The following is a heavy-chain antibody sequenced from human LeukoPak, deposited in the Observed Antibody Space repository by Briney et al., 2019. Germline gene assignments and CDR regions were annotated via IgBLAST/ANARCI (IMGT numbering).Heavy chain of an antibody. Sequence: SETLSLTCAVYGGPFSGYYWSWIRQPPGKGLEWIGEINHSGSTNYNPSLKSRVTISVDTSKNQFSLKLSSVTAADTAVYYCARDRYDSSGNNWFDPWGQGTLVTVSS. V-gene: IGHV4-34*01. J-gene: IGHJ5*02. D-gene: IGHD3-22*01. CDR1: GGPFSGYY. CDR3: ARDRYDSSGNNWFDP. CDR2: INHSGST.